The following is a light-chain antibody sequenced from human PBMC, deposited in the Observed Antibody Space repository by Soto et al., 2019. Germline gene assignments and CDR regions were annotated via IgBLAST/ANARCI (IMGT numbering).Light chain of an antibody. J-gene: IGLJ1*01. V-gene: IGLV2-14*01. Sequence: QSALTQPASVSGSHGQSITISCTGTSSDVGGYNYVSWYQQHPGIAPKLLIYGVTNRPSGVSTRFSGSKSGNTASLTISGLQAEDEADYHCSSYTSASHLLYLFGTGTKLTVL. CDR2: GVT. CDR3: SSYTSASHLLYL. CDR1: SSDVGGYNY.